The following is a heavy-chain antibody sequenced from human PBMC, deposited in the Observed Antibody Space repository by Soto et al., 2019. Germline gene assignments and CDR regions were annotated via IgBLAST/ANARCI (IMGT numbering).Heavy chain of an antibody. CDR3: AKNHGYSYGSHFDY. Sequence: EVQLVESGGGLVQPGRSLRLSCAASGFTFDDYAMHWVRQAPGKGLEWVSGISWNSGSIGYADSVKGRFTISRDNAKNSLYLQMNSLRAEDTAVYYCAKNHGYSYGSHFDYWGQGTLVTVSS. J-gene: IGHJ4*02. CDR1: GFTFDDYA. CDR2: ISWNSGSI. D-gene: IGHD5-18*01. V-gene: IGHV3-9*01.